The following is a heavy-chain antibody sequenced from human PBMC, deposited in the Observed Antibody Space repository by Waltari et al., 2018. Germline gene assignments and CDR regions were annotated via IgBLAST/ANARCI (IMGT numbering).Heavy chain of an antibody. V-gene: IGHV4-34*01. J-gene: IGHJ4*02. D-gene: IGHD3-22*01. CDR1: GGSFSGYY. Sequence: QVQLQQWGAGLLKPSETLSLTCAVYGGSFSGYYWSWIRQPPGKGLEWIGEINPSGSTNYNPSLKSRVTISVDTSKNQFSLKLSSVTAADTAVYYCARGLMYDSSGYYQRGQHDYWGQGTLVTVSS. CDR3: ARGLMYDSSGYYQRGQHDY. CDR2: INPSGST.